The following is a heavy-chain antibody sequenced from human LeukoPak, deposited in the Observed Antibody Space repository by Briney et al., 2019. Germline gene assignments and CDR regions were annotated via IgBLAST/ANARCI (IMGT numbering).Heavy chain of an antibody. Sequence: GESLKISCKGAGYNFTNSWIGWVRQMPGKGLELMGIIYPDDSDTRYSPSFEGQVTISADKSISTAYLQWSSLKASDTAMYYCARHEGVYYDYVWGSYRPHKGDFYMDVWGKGTTVTVSS. V-gene: IGHV5-51*01. J-gene: IGHJ6*03. CDR3: ARHEGVYYDYVWGSYRPHKGDFYMDV. CDR2: IYPDDSDT. D-gene: IGHD3-16*02. CDR1: GYNFTNSW.